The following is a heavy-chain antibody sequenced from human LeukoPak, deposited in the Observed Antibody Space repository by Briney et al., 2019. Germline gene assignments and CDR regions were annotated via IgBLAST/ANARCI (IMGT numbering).Heavy chain of an antibody. J-gene: IGHJ4*02. CDR3: ARDVGEYCSSTNCYASHY. CDR1: GYTFTNYY. CDR2: INPSGGST. D-gene: IGHD2-2*01. Sequence: ASVKVSCKASGYTFTNYYIHWVRQAPGQGLEWMGVINPSGGSTSYAQMFQGRVTMTRDRSTNTLYMELSSLRSEDTAVYYCARDVGEYCSSTNCYASHYWGQGTLVTVSS. V-gene: IGHV1-46*01.